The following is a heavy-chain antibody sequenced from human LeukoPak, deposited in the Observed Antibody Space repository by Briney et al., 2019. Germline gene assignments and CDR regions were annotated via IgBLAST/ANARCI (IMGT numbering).Heavy chain of an antibody. CDR1: GFTFDSFV. D-gene: IGHD1-1*01. CDR3: AKDWGERSTDY. V-gene: IGHV3-30*02. CDR2: IRFDGSYS. J-gene: IGHJ4*02. Sequence: PGGALRLSSAPPGFTFDSFVMHSVCQALRKRLWWVAFIRFDGSYSYYGDSMRGRISISRDNSRNTLFLQMNSLRTDDTAVYYCAKDWGERSTDYCGQGTLVIVSS.